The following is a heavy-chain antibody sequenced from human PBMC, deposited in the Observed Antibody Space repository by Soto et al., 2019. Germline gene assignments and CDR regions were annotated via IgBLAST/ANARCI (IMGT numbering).Heavy chain of an antibody. CDR1: GDSITNGLSY. Sequence: SETLSLTCTVSGDSITNGLSYWSWIRQHPETGLEWIGYIHYSGSTDYTPSLKGRATISVDTSKSQFSLKLTSVTAADTAVYYCARSPYYYDSSSYLAYWGQGTLVTVSS. D-gene: IGHD3-22*01. V-gene: IGHV4-31*03. CDR3: ARSPYYYDSSSYLAY. J-gene: IGHJ4*02. CDR2: IHYSGST.